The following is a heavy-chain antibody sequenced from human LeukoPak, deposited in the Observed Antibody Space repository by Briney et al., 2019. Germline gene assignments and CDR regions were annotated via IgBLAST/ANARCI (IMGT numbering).Heavy chain of an antibody. Sequence: GGSLRLSCAASGFTFSSYWMSWARQAPGKGLEWVANIKQDGSEKYYVDSVKGRFTISRDNAKNSLYLQMNSLRAEDTAVYYCARVDRERWLQLGFDYWGQGTLVTVSS. CDR3: ARVDRERWLQLGFDY. D-gene: IGHD5-24*01. J-gene: IGHJ4*02. V-gene: IGHV3-7*01. CDR1: GFTFSSYW. CDR2: IKQDGSEK.